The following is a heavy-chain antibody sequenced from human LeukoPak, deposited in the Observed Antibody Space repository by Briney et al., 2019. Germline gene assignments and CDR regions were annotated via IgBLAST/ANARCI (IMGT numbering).Heavy chain of an antibody. CDR3: TRDQH. CDR1: GFIFGTTS. CDR2: INYDGSEK. J-gene: IGHJ1*01. V-gene: IGHV3-7*01. Sequence: GGSLRLSCAGSGFIFGTTSMSWVRQTPGKGLEWVASINYDGSEKYYVGSVEGRFTISRDTAKKSLFLQMNSLRAEDTAIYYCTRDQHWGQGTLVIVSS.